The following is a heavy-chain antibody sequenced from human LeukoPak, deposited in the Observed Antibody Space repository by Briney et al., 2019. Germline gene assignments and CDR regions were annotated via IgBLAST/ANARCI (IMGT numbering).Heavy chain of an antibody. CDR1: GFTFSSYG. CDR2: ISYDGSNK. J-gene: IGHJ4*02. Sequence: GRSLRLSCAASGFTFSSYGMHWVRQAPGKGLEWVAVISYDGSNKYYADSVKGRFTISRDNSKNTLYLQMNSLRAEDTAVYYCAKDLGSGWPQNGYWGQGTLVTVSS. CDR3: AKDLGSGWPQNGY. D-gene: IGHD6-19*01. V-gene: IGHV3-30*18.